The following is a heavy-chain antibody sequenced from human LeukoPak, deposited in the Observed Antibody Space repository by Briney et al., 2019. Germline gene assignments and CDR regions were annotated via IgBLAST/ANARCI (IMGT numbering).Heavy chain of an antibody. CDR2: IYYSGST. V-gene: IGHV4-59*12. CDR3: ARGGGNYYYYYGMDV. D-gene: IGHD1-26*01. CDR1: GGSSSSYY. Sequence: PSETLSLTCTVSGGSSSSYYWSWIRQSPGKGLEWIGYIYYSGSTNYNPSLKSRVTISVDTSKNQFSLKLSSVTAADTAVYYCARGGGNYYYYYGMDVWGQGTTVTVSS. J-gene: IGHJ6*02.